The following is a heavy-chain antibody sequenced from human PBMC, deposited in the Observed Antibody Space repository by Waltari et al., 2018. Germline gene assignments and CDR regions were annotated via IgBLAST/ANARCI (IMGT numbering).Heavy chain of an antibody. J-gene: IGHJ4*02. CDR2: IYTSGST. D-gene: IGHD3-16*02. V-gene: IGHV4-61*02. CDR3: AREGGDYVWGSYRFQDY. Sequence: QVQLQESGPGLVKPSQTLSLTCTVSGGSISSGSYYWSWIRQPAGKGLEWIGRIYTSGSTNYNPSLKRRVTRSVDTSKNQFSLKLSSVTAADTAVYYCAREGGDYVWGSYRFQDYWGQGTLVTVSS. CDR1: GGSISSGSYY.